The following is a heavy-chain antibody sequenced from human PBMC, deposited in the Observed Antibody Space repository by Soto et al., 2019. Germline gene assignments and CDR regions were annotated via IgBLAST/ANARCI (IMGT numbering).Heavy chain of an antibody. CDR1: GYTFTSYA. J-gene: IGHJ4*02. Sequence: QVQLVQSGAEVKKPGASVKVSCKASGYTFTSYAMHWVRQAPGQRLEWMGWINAGNGNTKYLQKYQGRVTITRDKSASKAYMELSRLRSEDTAVYYCARDLGVGAASDYWGQGTLVTVSS. V-gene: IGHV1-3*01. CDR2: INAGNGNT. CDR3: ARDLGVGAASDY. D-gene: IGHD1-26*01.